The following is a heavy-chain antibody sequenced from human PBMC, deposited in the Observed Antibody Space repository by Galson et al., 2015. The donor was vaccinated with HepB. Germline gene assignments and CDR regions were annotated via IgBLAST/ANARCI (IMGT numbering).Heavy chain of an antibody. CDR3: ARDIFRPATGWEIVVVVAATRGDYGMDF. J-gene: IGHJ6*02. CDR1: GFTFSSYS. V-gene: IGHV3-48*01. CDR2: ISSSSSTI. Sequence: SLRLSCAASGFTFSSYSMNWVRQAPGKGLEWVSYISSSSSTIYYAESVKGRFTLSRDNAKNSLHLQMNSLSAEDTAVYYRARDIFRPATGWEIVVVVAATRGDYGMDFWDQGATVTVSS. D-gene: IGHD2-15*01.